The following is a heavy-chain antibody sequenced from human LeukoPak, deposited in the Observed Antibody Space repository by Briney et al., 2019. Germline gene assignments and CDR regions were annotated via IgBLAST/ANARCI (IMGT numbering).Heavy chain of an antibody. J-gene: IGHJ6*02. CDR3: ARWQFRPYGMDV. V-gene: IGHV4-39*07. D-gene: IGHD5-24*01. CDR1: GGSISSSSYY. Sequence: SETLSLTCTVSGGSISSSSYYWGWIRQLPGKGLEWIGSIYYSGSTYYNPSLKSRVTISVDTSKNQFSLKLSSVTAADTAVYYCARWQFRPYGMDVWGQGTTVTVSS. CDR2: IYYSGST.